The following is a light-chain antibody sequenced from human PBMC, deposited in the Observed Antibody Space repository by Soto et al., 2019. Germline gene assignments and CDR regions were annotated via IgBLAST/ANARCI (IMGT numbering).Light chain of an antibody. J-gene: IGKJ1*01. CDR1: QSVSSSY. Sequence: EIVLTQSPVTLSLSPGERATLSCRASQSVSSSYLAWYQQKPGQAPRLLIYGASTRATGIPARFSGSGSGTEFTLTISSLQSEDFAVYYCQQYNNWPPVWTFGQGTKVDIK. CDR3: QQYNNWPPVWT. CDR2: GAS. V-gene: IGKV3-15*01.